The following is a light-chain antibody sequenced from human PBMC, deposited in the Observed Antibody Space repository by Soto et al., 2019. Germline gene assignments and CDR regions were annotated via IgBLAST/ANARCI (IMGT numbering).Light chain of an antibody. V-gene: IGKV1-5*01. J-gene: IGKJ1*01. Sequence: DIQVTQSPPTLSASVGDRVTITCRASQTISTWMAWYQQKPGKAPKLLVYDASTLQSGVASRFGGSGSGTEFTLIISGLQPDDSATYYCQQYTNTNNPWMFGQGTKVDIK. CDR2: DAS. CDR1: QTISTW. CDR3: QQYTNTNNPWM.